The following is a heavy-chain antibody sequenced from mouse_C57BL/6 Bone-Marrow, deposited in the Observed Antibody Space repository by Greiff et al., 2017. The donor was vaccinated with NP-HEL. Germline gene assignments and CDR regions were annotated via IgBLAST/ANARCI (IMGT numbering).Heavy chain of an antibody. CDR2: ISYDGSN. CDR1: GYSITSGYY. D-gene: IGHD1-1*01. CDR3: ARDGTVVATGYFDY. V-gene: IGHV3-6*01. J-gene: IGHJ2*01. Sequence: DVQLQESGPGLVKPSQSLSLTCSVTGYSITSGYYWNWIRQFPGNKLEWMGYISYDGSNNYNPSLKNRISITRDTSKNQFFLKLNSVTTEDTATYYCARDGTVVATGYFDYWGQGTTLTVSS.